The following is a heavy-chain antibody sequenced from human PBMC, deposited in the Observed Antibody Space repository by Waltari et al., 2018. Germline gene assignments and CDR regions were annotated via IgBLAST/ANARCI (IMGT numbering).Heavy chain of an antibody. J-gene: IGHJ4*02. Sequence: QLQLQESGPGLVKPSETLSLACSVSGGTISSIGHYWGWIRQPPGNGLEWLGTSYYTGDIYYNSSLQSRVTLSVDTSKNQISLKLTSVTAADTAVYYCARLWPWRGSIDYWGQGTLVTVSS. V-gene: IGHV4-39*01. CDR1: GGTISSIGHY. CDR2: SYYTGDI. CDR3: ARLWPWRGSIDY. D-gene: IGHD2-21*01.